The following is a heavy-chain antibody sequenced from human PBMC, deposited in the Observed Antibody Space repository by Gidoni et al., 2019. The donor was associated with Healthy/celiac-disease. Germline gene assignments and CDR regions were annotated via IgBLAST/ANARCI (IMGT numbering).Heavy chain of an antibody. V-gene: IGHV3-23*01. CDR2: ISGSGGST. D-gene: IGHD6-6*01. Sequence: EVQLLESGGGLVQPGGSLRLSCADSGFTFSSYAMRWVRQAPGKGLEWVSAISGSGGSTYYADSGKGGFTISRDNSKNTLYLQMNSLRAEDTAVYYCAKDLESSSGTFDYWGQGTLVTVSS. J-gene: IGHJ4*02. CDR1: GFTFSSYA. CDR3: AKDLESSSGTFDY.